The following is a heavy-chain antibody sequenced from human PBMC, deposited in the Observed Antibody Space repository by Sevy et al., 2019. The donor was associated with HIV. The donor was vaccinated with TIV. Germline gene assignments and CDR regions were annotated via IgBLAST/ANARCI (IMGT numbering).Heavy chain of an antibody. Sequence: GGSLRLSCAASGFTVSDNHMNWVRQAPGKGLEWVSVIYSSDRTDYADSVKGRFTVSRDNSENTLYLQMNSLRAEDTAVYYCARDRVTYYYDSSGYYTSGYGMDVWGQGTTVTVSS. CDR1: GFTVSDNH. CDR3: ARDRVTYYYDSSGYYTSGYGMDV. V-gene: IGHV3-53*01. D-gene: IGHD3-22*01. J-gene: IGHJ6*02. CDR2: IYSSDRT.